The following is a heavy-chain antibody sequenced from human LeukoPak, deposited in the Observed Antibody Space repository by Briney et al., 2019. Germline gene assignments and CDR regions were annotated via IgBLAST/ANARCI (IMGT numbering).Heavy chain of an antibody. D-gene: IGHD1-26*01. V-gene: IGHV1-69*06. J-gene: IGHJ4*02. Sequence: GASVKVSCKASGGTFSSYAISWVRQAPGQGLEWMGGIIPIFGTANYAQKFQGRVTITADKSTSTAYMELSSLRSEDTAVYYCATEEEKVGATKGVFDYWGQGTLVTVSS. CDR1: GGTFSSYA. CDR2: IIPIFGTA. CDR3: ATEEEKVGATKGVFDY.